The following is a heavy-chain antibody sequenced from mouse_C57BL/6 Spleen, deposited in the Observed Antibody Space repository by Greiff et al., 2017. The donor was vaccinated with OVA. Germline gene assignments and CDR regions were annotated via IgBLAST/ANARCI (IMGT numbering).Heavy chain of an antibody. CDR3: ARSPPKDSSGTNYYFDY. D-gene: IGHD3-2*02. CDR2: ITPSSGYT. J-gene: IGHJ2*01. CDR1: GYTFTSYW. V-gene: IGHV1-7*01. Sequence: VQLQQSGAELAKPGASVKLSCKASGYTFTSYWMHWVKQRPGQGLEWIGYITPSSGYTKYNQKFKDKATLTADKSSSTAYMQLSSLTYEDSAVYYCARSPPKDSSGTNYYFDYWGQGTTLTVSS.